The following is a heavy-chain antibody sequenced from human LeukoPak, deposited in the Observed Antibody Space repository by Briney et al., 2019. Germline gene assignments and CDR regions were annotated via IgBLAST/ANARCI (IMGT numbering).Heavy chain of an antibody. Sequence: SETLSLTCTVSGGSISSYYWSWIRQPPGKGLEWIGFIYYSGSTNYNPSLKSRVTISVDTSKNQFSLKLSSVTAADTAVYYCASGSYSSSSGMGYWGQGTLVTVSS. CDR2: IYYSGST. D-gene: IGHD6-6*01. CDR1: GGSISSYY. J-gene: IGHJ4*02. V-gene: IGHV4-59*08. CDR3: ASGSYSSSSGMGY.